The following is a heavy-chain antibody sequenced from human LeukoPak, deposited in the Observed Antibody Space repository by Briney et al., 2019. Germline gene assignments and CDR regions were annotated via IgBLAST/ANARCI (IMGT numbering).Heavy chain of an antibody. Sequence: GGSLRLSCAASGFTFSSYAMSWVRQAPGKGLEWVSVISGSGDITYYADSVKGRFTISRDNSKNTLYLQMNSLRAEDTAVYYCATLGENGFDIWGQGTMVTVSS. D-gene: IGHD3-16*01. CDR2: ISGSGDIT. V-gene: IGHV3-23*01. CDR3: ATLGENGFDI. J-gene: IGHJ3*02. CDR1: GFTFSSYA.